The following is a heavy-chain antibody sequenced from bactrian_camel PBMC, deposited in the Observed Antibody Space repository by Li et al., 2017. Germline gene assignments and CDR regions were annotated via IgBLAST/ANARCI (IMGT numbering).Heavy chain of an antibody. CDR2: FLVDGSA. Sequence: LVESGGGSVLAGGSLRLSCVASGVTGLTCFMAWHRQALGKERELVSRFLVDGSAEYSDSVKGRFTISRDNAKNTLYLQMNSLKTEDTAVYYCAAGMWSTVVTGTDNYWGQGTQVTVS. CDR3: AAGMWSTVVTGTDNY. V-gene: IGHV3S55*01. J-gene: IGHJ4*01. CDR1: GVTGLTCF. D-gene: IGHD6*01.